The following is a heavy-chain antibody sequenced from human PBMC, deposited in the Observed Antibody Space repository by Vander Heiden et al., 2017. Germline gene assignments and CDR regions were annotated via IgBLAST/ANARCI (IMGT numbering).Heavy chain of an antibody. CDR2: ISSIGGST. V-gene: IGHV3-23*01. Sequence: EVQLLESGGGLVQPGGSLRLSCAASGFPFSSYAMSWVRQAPGKGLEWVSAISSIGGSTYYADPVKGRFTISRDNSKNTLYLQMNSLRAEDTAVYYCAKAGSGFDFDAFDIWGQGTMVTVSS. J-gene: IGHJ3*02. CDR3: AKAGSGFDFDAFDI. D-gene: IGHD5-12*01. CDR1: GFPFSSYA.